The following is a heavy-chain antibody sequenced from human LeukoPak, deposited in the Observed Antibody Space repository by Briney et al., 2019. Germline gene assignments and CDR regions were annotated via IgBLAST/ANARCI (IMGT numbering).Heavy chain of an antibody. Sequence: ASVKVSCTASGYTFTGYYMHWVRQAPGQGLEWMGWINPSSGGTNYAQKFQGRVTMTRDTSISTAYMELSRLRSDDTAVYYCARENGSGSMDWGQGTLVTVSS. CDR3: ARENGSGSMD. CDR1: GYTFTGYY. V-gene: IGHV1-2*02. D-gene: IGHD3-10*01. J-gene: IGHJ4*02. CDR2: INPSSGGT.